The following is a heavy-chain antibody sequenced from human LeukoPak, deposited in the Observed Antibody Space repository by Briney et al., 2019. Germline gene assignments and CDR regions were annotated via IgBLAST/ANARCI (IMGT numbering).Heavy chain of an antibody. CDR3: ARGLAVGYDSSGRGGYYFDY. D-gene: IGHD3-22*01. J-gene: IGHJ4*02. CDR2: IIPIFGTA. V-gene: IGHV1-69*06. CDR1: GGTFSSYA. Sequence: ASVKVSCKASGGTFSSYAISWVRQAPGQGLEWMGGIIPIFGTANYAQKFQGRVTITADKSTSTAYMELSSLRSEDTAVYYRARGLAVGYDSSGRGGYYFDYWGQGTLVTVSS.